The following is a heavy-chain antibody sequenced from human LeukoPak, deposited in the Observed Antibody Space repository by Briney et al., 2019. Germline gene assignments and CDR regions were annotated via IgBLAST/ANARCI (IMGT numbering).Heavy chain of an antibody. CDR2: IYYSGST. D-gene: IGHD4-23*01. Sequence: PSETLSLTCTVSGGSISSSSYYWGWIRQPPGKGLEWIGSIYYSGSTYYNPSLKSRVTISVDTSKNQFSLKLSSVTAADTAVYYCARDRSRWFMDVWGKGTTVTVSS. J-gene: IGHJ6*03. V-gene: IGHV4-39*07. CDR1: GGSISSSSYY. CDR3: ARDRSRWFMDV.